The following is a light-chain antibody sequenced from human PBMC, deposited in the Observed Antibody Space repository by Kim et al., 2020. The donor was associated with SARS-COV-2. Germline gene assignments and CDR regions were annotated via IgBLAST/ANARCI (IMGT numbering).Light chain of an antibody. Sequence: EIVMTQSPATLSVSPGERATLSCRASQSVSSNLAWYQQKPGQVPRLLIYGASTRATGIPARFSGSGSGTEFTLTIRSLQSEDFAIYYCQQYNNWPPWTFGHGTKVDIK. CDR2: GAS. V-gene: IGKV3-15*01. CDR1: QSVSSN. CDR3: QQYNNWPPWT. J-gene: IGKJ1*01.